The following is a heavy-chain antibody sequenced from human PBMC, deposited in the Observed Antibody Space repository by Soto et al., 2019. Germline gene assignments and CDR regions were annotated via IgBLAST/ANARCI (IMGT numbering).Heavy chain of an antibody. D-gene: IGHD6-13*01. V-gene: IGHV4-39*01. CDR2: IYYSGST. CDR1: GGSISSSSYY. J-gene: IGHJ4*02. CDR3: ARRGSSSWYGY. Sequence: QLQLQESGPGLVKPSETLSLTCTVSGGSISSSSYYWGWIRQPPGKGLEWIGSIYYSGSTYYNPSLKRRATTSVDTSRSQLSLKLISVTAADTAVYYCARRGSSSWYGYWGQGTLVTVSS.